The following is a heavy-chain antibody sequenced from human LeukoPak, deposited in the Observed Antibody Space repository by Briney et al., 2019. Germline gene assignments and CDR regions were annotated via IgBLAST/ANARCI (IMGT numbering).Heavy chain of an antibody. V-gene: IGHV1-2*02. CDR2: INPNSGGT. CDR3: ARGGVTTPPYYYMDV. J-gene: IGHJ6*03. D-gene: IGHD4-11*01. CDR1: GYTFTGYY. Sequence: ASVRVSCMASGYTFTGYYMHWVRQAPGQGLEWMGWINPNSGGTNYAQKFQGRVTMTRDTSISTAYMELSRLRSDDTAVYYCARGGVTTPPYYYMDVWGKGTTVTVSS.